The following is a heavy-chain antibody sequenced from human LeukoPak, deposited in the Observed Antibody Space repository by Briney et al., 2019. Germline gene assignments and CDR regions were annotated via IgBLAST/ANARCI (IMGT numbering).Heavy chain of an antibody. CDR3: ARDYGASPWGFYYNYMDV. J-gene: IGHJ6*03. V-gene: IGHV3-30*02. Sequence: GGSLRLSCAASGFIFSSYGMNWVRQAPGKGLEWVAFIRYDGSNEYYRDSVKGRFTISRDNSKNTLHLQMNSLRAEDTAVYYCARDYGASPWGFYYNYMDVWGKGTTVTVSS. CDR1: GFIFSSYG. CDR2: IRYDGSNE. D-gene: IGHD3-10*01.